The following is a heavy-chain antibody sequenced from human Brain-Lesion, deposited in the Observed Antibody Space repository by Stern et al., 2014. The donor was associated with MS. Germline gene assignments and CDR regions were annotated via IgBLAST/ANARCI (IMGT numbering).Heavy chain of an antibody. J-gene: IGHJ5*02. CDR1: GGSVSSTSYA. CDR2: IYYSGNT. V-gene: IGHV4-39*01. D-gene: IGHD2-15*01. Sequence: VQLVQSGPGLVKPSETLSLTCTVAGGSVSSTSYAWAWIRQPPGKGLEWIGTIYYSGNTYYSPSLKSRLTISLDTSKNQFSRQLGSGTAADTAVYYCAGEEDIRYCSGGSCTGNWFDPWGQGTLVTVSS. CDR3: AGEEDIRYCSGGSCTGNWFDP.